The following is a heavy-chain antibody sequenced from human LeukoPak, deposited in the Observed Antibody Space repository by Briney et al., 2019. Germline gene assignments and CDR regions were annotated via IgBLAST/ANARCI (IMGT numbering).Heavy chain of an antibody. Sequence: ASVKVSCKASGYTFTSYGISWVRQAPGQGLEWMGWISAYNGNTNYAQKLQGRVTMTTDTSTSTAYMELRSLRSDDTAVYYCARNTLDYYDSSGYAAFDIWGQETMVTVSS. D-gene: IGHD3-22*01. CDR2: ISAYNGNT. CDR3: ARNTLDYYDSSGYAAFDI. CDR1: GYTFTSYG. J-gene: IGHJ3*02. V-gene: IGHV1-18*01.